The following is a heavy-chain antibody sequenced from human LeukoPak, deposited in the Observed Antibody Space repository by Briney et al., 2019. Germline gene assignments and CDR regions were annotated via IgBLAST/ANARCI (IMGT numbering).Heavy chain of an antibody. Sequence: GYXWGWIRRPPGKGLEGIGKIYHSGSTYYNPSLKSGVTISVETSKNYFSMKMSSVTAADTAVYYCARALIAAAGTLDYWGQGTLVTVSS. CDR1: GYX. J-gene: IGHJ4*02. V-gene: IGHV4-38-2*02. CDR2: IYHSGST. D-gene: IGHD6-13*01. CDR3: ARALIAAAGTLDY.